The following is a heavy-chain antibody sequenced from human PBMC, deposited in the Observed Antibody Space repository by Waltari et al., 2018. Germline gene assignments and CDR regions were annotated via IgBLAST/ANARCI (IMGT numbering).Heavy chain of an antibody. Sequence: QVQLVQSGTEVKKPGASVKVSCRASGYIFGDFGISWVRQAPGQGLEWMGRSNAEKGHTNHEQTFLGRLTMTKDTPTTTVYMELKYLTTDDTAVYYCARERHPLMEVGYLLALDPWGQGTLVTVSS. CDR3: ARERHPLMEVGYLLALDP. J-gene: IGHJ5*02. D-gene: IGHD2-21*01. CDR1: GYIFGDFG. CDR2: SNAEKGHT. V-gene: IGHV1-18*01.